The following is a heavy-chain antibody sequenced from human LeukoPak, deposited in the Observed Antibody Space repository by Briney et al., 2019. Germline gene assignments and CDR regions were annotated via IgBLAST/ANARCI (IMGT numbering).Heavy chain of an antibody. J-gene: IGHJ4*02. D-gene: IGHD3-10*01. CDR2: ISYDGSNK. Sequence: GGSLRLSCAASGFTFSSYAMHWVRQAPGKGLEWVAVISYDGSNKYYADSVKGRFTISRDNSKNTLYLQMNSLRAEDTAVYYCANQYYGSGSFAFDYWGQGTLVTVSS. CDR1: GFTFSSYA. V-gene: IGHV3-30*04. CDR3: ANQYYGSGSFAFDY.